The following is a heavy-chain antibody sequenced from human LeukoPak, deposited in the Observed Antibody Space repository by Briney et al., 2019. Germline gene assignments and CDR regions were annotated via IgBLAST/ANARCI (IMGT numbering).Heavy chain of an antibody. D-gene: IGHD3-3*01. Sequence: GGSLRLSCAASGFTFSSYSMNWVRQAPGKGLEWVSSISSSSSYIYYADSVKGRFTISRDNAKNSLYLQMNSLRAEDTAVYYCARARFLEWLFDYWGQGTLVTVPS. CDR2: ISSSSSYI. V-gene: IGHV3-21*01. J-gene: IGHJ4*02. CDR1: GFTFSSYS. CDR3: ARARFLEWLFDY.